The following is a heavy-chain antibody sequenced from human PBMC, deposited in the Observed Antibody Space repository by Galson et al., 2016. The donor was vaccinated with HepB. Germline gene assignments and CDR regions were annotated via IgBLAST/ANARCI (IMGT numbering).Heavy chain of an antibody. V-gene: IGHV4-59*01. J-gene: IGHJ5*02. CDR1: GGSISNNY. CDR2: IYYSGT. CDR3: AKDSTRFDP. Sequence: LSLTCTVSGGSISNNYWSWIRQPPGKGLEWIGNIYYSGTNYNPSLESRVTISVDTSKNQVSLKLTSVTAADTADYYCAKDSTRFDPWGQGTLVTVSS.